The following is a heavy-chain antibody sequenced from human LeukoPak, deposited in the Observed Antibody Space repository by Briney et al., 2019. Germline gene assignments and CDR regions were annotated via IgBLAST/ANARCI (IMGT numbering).Heavy chain of an antibody. Sequence: SETLSLTCTVSGGSISSYYWSWIRQPPGKGLEWIGYIYYSGSTNYNPPLKSRVTISVDTSKNQFSLKLSSVTAADTAVYYCARDSGSYGYPYYYYGMDVWGQGTTVTVSS. CDR3: ARDSGSYGYPYYYYGMDV. CDR2: IYYSGST. J-gene: IGHJ6*02. CDR1: GGSISSYY. D-gene: IGHD5-18*01. V-gene: IGHV4-59*01.